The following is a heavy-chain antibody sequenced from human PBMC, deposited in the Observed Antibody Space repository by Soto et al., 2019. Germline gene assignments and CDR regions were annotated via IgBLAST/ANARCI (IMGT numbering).Heavy chain of an antibody. CDR3: ARLPVVVIALGYFDP. CDR2: VYYTGFT. Sequence: QLQLQESGPGLVKPSETLSLTCTVSGDSISSSYYWRWVRQPPGKGLECIGAVYYTGFTYYNPSLTCRLNISLDTSKTQFSLRLSSVTAADTAIYYCARLPVVVIALGYFDPWGPGTLVTVSS. V-gene: IGHV4-39*01. D-gene: IGHD2-21*01. J-gene: IGHJ5*02. CDR1: GDSISSSYY.